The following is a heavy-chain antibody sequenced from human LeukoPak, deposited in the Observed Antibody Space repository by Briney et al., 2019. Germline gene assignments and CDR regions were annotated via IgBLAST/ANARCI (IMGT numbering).Heavy chain of an antibody. D-gene: IGHD3-22*01. V-gene: IGHV4-30-2*01. CDR1: GGSISSGGYS. CDR3: ARGITMIVAL. Sequence: SETLSLTCAVSGGSISSGGYSWSWIRQPPGKGLEWIGYIYHSGSTYYNPSLKSRVTISVDRSKNQFSLKLSSVTAADTAVYYCARGITMIVALWGQGTLVTVSS. CDR2: IYHSGST. J-gene: IGHJ4*02.